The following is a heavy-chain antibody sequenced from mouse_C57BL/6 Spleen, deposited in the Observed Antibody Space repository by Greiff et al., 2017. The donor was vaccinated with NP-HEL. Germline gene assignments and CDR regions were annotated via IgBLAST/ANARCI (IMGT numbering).Heavy chain of an antibody. Sequence: VKLEDSGPGLAKPSQFLSLTCSVTGYSITSDYWNWIRKFPGNKLEYMGYISYSGSTYYNPSLKSRISITRDTSKNQYYLQLNSVTTEDTATYYCARWRYGSSYDYAMDYWGQGTSVTVSS. V-gene: IGHV3-8*01. CDR1: GYSITSDY. D-gene: IGHD1-1*01. CDR2: ISYSGST. CDR3: ARWRYGSSYDYAMDY. J-gene: IGHJ4*01.